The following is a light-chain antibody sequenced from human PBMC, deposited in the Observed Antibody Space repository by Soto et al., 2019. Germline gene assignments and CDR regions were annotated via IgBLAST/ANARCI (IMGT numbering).Light chain of an antibody. CDR2: EVS. Sequence: QSALTQPASVSGSPGQSITISCTGTSSDVGGYNYVSWYQQHPGKAPKLMIYEVSNRPSGVSYRFSGSKSGNTASLTISGLQAEDEADYYCSSHTSSNTRVFRTGTKLTVL. J-gene: IGLJ1*01. CDR1: SSDVGGYNY. V-gene: IGLV2-14*01. CDR3: SSHTSSNTRV.